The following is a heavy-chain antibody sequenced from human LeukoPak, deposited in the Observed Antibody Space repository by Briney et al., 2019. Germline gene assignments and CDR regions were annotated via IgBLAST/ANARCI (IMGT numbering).Heavy chain of an antibody. CDR2: ISSSSSTI. D-gene: IGHD2/OR15-2a*01. CDR1: GFTFSSYS. Sequence: GGSLRLSCAASGFTFSSYSMNWVRQAPGKGLEWVSYISSSSSTIYYADSVKGRFTISRDNAKNSLYLQMNSLRAEDTAVYYCARDRVSMTTRYGMDVWGQGTTVTVSS. CDR3: ARDRVSMTTRYGMDV. V-gene: IGHV3-48*04. J-gene: IGHJ6*02.